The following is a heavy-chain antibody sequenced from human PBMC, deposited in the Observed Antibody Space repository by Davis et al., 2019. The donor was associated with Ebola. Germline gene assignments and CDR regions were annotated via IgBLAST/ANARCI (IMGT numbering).Heavy chain of an antibody. CDR1: GGSISSSSYY. CDR3: ARLSVVLDY. V-gene: IGHV4-39*01. J-gene: IGHJ4*02. Sequence: MPGGSLRLSYTVSGGSISSSSYYWGWIRQPPGKGLEWIGSIYYSGSTYYNPSLKSRVTISVDTSKNQFSLKLSSVTAADTAVYYCARLSVVLDYWGQGTLVTVPS. CDR2: IYYSGST. D-gene: IGHD3-22*01.